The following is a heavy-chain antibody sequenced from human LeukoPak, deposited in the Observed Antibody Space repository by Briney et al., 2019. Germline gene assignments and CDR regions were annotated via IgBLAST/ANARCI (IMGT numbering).Heavy chain of an antibody. CDR1: GFTFSTYA. CDR2: FSNSGET. J-gene: IGHJ4*02. CDR3: ARAYYDFWSGYYTPTDY. D-gene: IGHD3-3*01. V-gene: IGHV3-23*01. Sequence: GGSLRLSCAASGFTFSTYAMAWVRQAPGKGLEWVSAFSNSGETHYADSVKGRFTISRDNSKNTLYLQMNSLRAEDTAVYYCARAYYDFWSGYYTPTDYWGQGTLVTVSS.